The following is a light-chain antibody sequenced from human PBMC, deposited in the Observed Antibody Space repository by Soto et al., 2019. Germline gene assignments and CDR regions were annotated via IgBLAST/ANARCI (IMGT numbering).Light chain of an antibody. V-gene: IGLV2-11*01. CDR1: NSDVGRGDS. CDR2: AVR. CDR3: LSYTANXNWV. J-gene: IGLJ3*02. Sequence: QSFLTQPHSVSGSPVQSVTISCTGTNSDVGRGDSVSCYQQLPGKAPQLIISAVRQRPSGVPDRFSGSKSGNTASLTISGLQTDDAADYFCLSYTANXNWVVGGGTK.